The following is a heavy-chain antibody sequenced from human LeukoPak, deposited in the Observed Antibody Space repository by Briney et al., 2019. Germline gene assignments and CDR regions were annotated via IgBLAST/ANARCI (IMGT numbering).Heavy chain of an antibody. Sequence: PSETLSLTCAVYGGSFSGYYWSWIRQPPGKGLEWIGEINHSGSTNYNPSLKSRVTISVDTSKNQFSLKLSSVTAADTAVYYCARSRGQLPNAFDIWGQGTMVTVSS. V-gene: IGHV4-34*01. CDR1: GGSFSGYY. CDR2: INHSGST. CDR3: ARSRGQLPNAFDI. D-gene: IGHD2-2*01. J-gene: IGHJ3*02.